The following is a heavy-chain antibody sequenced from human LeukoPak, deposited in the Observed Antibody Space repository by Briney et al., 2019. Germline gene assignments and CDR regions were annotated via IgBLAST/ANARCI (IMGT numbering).Heavy chain of an antibody. D-gene: IGHD3-16*01. CDR2: TYYRSKWYT. V-gene: IGHV6-1*01. CDR1: GDNVSNNNAA. Sequence: SQTLSLTCAISGDNVSNNNAAWNWIRQSPSRGLEWLGRTYYRSKWYTDYAVSVSSRITINPDASKNQFSLQLNSVTPEDTAVYYCASSSLRGSDAFDIWGQGTMVTVSS. CDR3: ASSSLRGSDAFDI. J-gene: IGHJ3*02.